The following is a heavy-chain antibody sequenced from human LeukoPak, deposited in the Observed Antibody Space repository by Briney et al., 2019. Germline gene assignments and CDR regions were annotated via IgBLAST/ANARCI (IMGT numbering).Heavy chain of an antibody. CDR2: IWYDGSNK. V-gene: IGHV3-33*06. J-gene: IGHJ6*03. CDR1: GFTFSSYG. D-gene: IGHD3-10*01. CDR3: AKDLGRYYYYMDV. Sequence: PGRSLTLSCAASGFTFSSYGMHWVRQAPGKGLEWVAVIWYDGSNKYYADSVKGRFTISRDNSKNTLYLQMNSLRAEDTGVYYCAKDLGRYYYYMDVWGKGRTVTVSS.